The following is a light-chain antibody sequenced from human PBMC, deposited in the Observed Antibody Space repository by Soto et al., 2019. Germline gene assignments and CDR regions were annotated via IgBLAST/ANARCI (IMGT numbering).Light chain of an antibody. V-gene: IGKV1-5*03. CDR1: QSISSW. CDR3: QQYNSYSHFT. J-gene: IGKJ3*01. CDR2: KAS. Sequence: DIQMTQSPSTLSASVGDRVTITCRASQSISSWLAWYQQKPGKAPNLLISKASTLESGVPSRFSGSGSGTEFTITISSLQPDDFATYYCQQYNSYSHFTFGPGTKVDIK.